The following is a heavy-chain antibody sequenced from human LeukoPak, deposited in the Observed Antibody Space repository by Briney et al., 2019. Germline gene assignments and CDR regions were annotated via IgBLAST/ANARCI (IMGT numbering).Heavy chain of an antibody. V-gene: IGHV4-34*01. J-gene: IGHJ4*02. D-gene: IGHD1-26*01. CDR2: INHSGST. Sequence: SETLSLTCAVYGGSFSGYYWSWIRQPPGKGLGWIGEINHSGSTNYNPSLKSRVTISVDTSKNQFSLKLSSVTAADTAVYYCARSWELRSTFDCWGQGTLVTVSS. CDR3: ARSWELRSTFDC. CDR1: GGSFSGYY.